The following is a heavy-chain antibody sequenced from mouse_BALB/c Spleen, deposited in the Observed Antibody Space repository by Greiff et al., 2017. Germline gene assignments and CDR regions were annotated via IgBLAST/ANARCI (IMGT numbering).Heavy chain of an antibody. D-gene: IGHD2-1*01. Sequence: QVQLQQSGPGLVAPSQSLSITCTVSGFSLTSYGVHWVRQPPGKGLEWLGVIWAGGSTNYNSALMSRLSISKDNSKSQVFLKMNSLQTDDTAMYYCARDGLGKGYAMDYWGQGTSVTVSS. CDR1: GFSLTSYG. CDR3: ARDGLGKGYAMDY. V-gene: IGHV2-9*02. J-gene: IGHJ4*01. CDR2: IWAGGST.